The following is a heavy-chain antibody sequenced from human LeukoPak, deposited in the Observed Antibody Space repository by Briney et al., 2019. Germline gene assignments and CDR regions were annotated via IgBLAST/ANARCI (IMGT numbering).Heavy chain of an antibody. V-gene: IGHV3-9*01. Sequence: GGSLRLSCATSGFTFHDYAMNWVRQAPGKGLEWVSGISWDGASIAYADSVQGRFTISRDNAKNSLYLQMNSLRAEDTALYYCAKDIISNYYYGMDVWGQGTTVTVSS. CDR2: ISWDGASI. CDR3: AKDIISNYYYGMDV. CDR1: GFTFHDYA. D-gene: IGHD3-16*02. J-gene: IGHJ6*02.